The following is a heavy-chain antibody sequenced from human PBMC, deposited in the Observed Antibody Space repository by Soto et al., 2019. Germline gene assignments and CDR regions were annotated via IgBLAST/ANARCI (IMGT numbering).Heavy chain of an antibody. CDR1: GYSFTSYW. V-gene: IGHV5-10-1*01. J-gene: IGHJ4*02. Sequence: PGESLKISCKGSGYSFTSYWISWVRQMPGKGLEWMGRIDPSDSYTNYSPSFQGHVTISADKSISTAYLQWSSLKASDTAMYYCARXQAAAGDNDLTFGYWGQGTLVTVSS. CDR3: ARXQAAAGDNDLTFGY. CDR2: IDPSDSYT. D-gene: IGHD6-13*01.